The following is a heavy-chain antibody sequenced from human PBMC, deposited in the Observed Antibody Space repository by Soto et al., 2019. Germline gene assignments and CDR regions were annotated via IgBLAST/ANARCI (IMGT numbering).Heavy chain of an antibody. CDR3: ARLGGYYHSLDT. CDR2: VYYTGTT. CDR1: GGSINNYY. V-gene: IGHV4-59*08. D-gene: IGHD3-22*01. J-gene: IGHJ5*02. Sequence: QVQLQESGPGLVKPSETLSLTCTVSGGSINNYYWTWIRQPPGMGLEWIGYVYYTGTTSYNPSLTSRVTISIDGSKNQISLKLSSVTAGDTAFYCCARLGGYYHSLDTWGQGTLVTVSS.